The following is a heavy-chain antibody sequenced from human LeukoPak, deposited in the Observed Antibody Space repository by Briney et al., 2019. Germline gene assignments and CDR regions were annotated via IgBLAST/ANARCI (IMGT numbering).Heavy chain of an antibody. D-gene: IGHD3-22*01. V-gene: IGHV4-4*07. CDR2: VHTSGNT. CDR3: ARDPMIVGREAFDI. Sequence: SETLSLTCSVSGVSISTYYLSWIRQPAGKGLEWIGRVHTSGNTDYNPSLKSRVTMSIDTSKNQLSLKLSSVTAADTAVYYCARDPMIVGREAFDIWGQGTMVIVSS. CDR1: GVSISTYY. J-gene: IGHJ3*02.